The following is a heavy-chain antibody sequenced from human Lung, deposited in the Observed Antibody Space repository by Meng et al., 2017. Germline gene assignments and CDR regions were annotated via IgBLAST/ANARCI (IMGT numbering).Heavy chain of an antibody. J-gene: IGHJ4*01. CDR1: GLTFSNAW. CDR2: IKSNVDGRTD. Sequence: EETRVESGEGFVKPGVSLRLSCAAFGLTFSNAWMTWDRQAQGKGLDWIGRIKSNVDGRTDDYAAAVKGRFFISRDDSENTFYLQMNSLKTEDTAVYYCSGHFDYWGHGTLVTVSS. CDR3: SGHFDY. V-gene: IGHV3-15*01.